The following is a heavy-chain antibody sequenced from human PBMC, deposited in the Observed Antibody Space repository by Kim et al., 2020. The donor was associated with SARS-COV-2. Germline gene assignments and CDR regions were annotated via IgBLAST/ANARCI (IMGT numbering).Heavy chain of an antibody. CDR2: LSGSGANT. CDR1: GFPFSSYA. V-gene: IGHV3-23*01. D-gene: IGHD3-22*01. Sequence: GGSLRLSCAASGFPFSSYALSWVRQAPGKGLEWVSGLSGSGANTYYADSVKGRFTLSRDNSKSMLYLWMTSLKVEDMAVYYCAKGDQTVLYYDRGYDSWG. J-gene: IGHJ5*01. CDR3: AKGDQTVLYYDRGYDS.